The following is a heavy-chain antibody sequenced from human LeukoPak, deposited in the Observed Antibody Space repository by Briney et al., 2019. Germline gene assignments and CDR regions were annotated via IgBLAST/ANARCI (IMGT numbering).Heavy chain of an antibody. V-gene: IGHV4-34*01. D-gene: IGHD5-24*01. Sequence: SETLSLTCAVYGVSFSGYYWSWIRQPPGKGLEWIGEINHSGSTNYNPSLKSRVTISVDTSKNQFSLKLSSVTAADTAVYYCARTGYSEVSDPWGQGTLVTVSS. CDR2: INHSGST. J-gene: IGHJ5*02. CDR1: GVSFSGYY. CDR3: ARTGYSEVSDP.